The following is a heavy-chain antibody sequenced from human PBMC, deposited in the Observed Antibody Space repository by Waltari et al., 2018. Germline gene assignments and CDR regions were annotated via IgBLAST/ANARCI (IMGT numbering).Heavy chain of an antibody. V-gene: IGHV1-69*10. CDR2: IIPILGIA. D-gene: IGHD5-12*01. CDR1: GGTFSSSA. Sequence: QVQLVQSGAEVKKPGSSVKVSCKASGGTFSSSAISWVRQAPGQGLEWMGGIIPILGIANYAQKFQGRVTITADKSTSTAYMELSSLRSEDTAVYYCARARGVSDIVASIDYWGQGTLVTVSS. CDR3: ARARGVSDIVASIDY. J-gene: IGHJ4*02.